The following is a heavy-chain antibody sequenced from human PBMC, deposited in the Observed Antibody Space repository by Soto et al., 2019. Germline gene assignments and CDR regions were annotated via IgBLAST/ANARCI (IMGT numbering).Heavy chain of an antibody. V-gene: IGHV1-69*01. CDR2: IIPISGTA. CDR3: ARSQGSSTSLEIYYYYYYGMDV. J-gene: IGHJ6*02. Sequence: QVQLVQSGAEVKKPGSSVKVSCKASGGTFSSYAISWVRLAPGQGLEWMGGIIPISGTANYAQKFQGRVTITADESTGTAYMELSSLRSEDTAVYYCARSQGSSTSLEIYYYYYYGMDVWGQGTTVTVSS. CDR1: GGTFSSYA. D-gene: IGHD2-2*01.